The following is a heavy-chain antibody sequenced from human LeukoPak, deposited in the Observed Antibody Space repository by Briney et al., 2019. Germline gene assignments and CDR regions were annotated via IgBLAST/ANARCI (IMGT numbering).Heavy chain of an antibody. CDR1: GFIFSNYN. D-gene: IGHD3-22*01. J-gene: IGHJ4*02. V-gene: IGHV3-48*01. Sequence: GGSLRLSCAASGFIFSNYNMIWVRQAPGKGREWVSYISSSSSTIYYAGSVKGRFTISRDNAKNSLYLQMNSLRAEDTAVYYCARDGYPDSSGYYPDCRYWGQGTLVTVSS. CDR3: ARDGYPDSSGYYPDCRY. CDR2: ISSSSSTI.